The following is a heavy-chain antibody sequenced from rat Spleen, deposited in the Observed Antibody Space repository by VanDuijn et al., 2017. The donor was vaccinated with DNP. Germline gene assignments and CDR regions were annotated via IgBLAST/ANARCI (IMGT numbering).Heavy chain of an antibody. Sequence: EVRLVESGGGLVQPGRSLKLSCAASGFTFSDYNMAWVRQAPKKGLEWVASISTSGGSTYYRDSVKGRFTVSRDNAKSTLYLQMDSLRSEDTATYYCARGNYPGINTFDYWGQGVMVTVSS. CDR2: ISTSGGST. CDR1: GFTFSDYN. D-gene: IGHD1-4*01. J-gene: IGHJ2*01. V-gene: IGHV5-25*01. CDR3: ARGNYPGINTFDY.